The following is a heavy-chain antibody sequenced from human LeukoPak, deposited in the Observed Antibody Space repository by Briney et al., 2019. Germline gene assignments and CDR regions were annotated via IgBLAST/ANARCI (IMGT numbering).Heavy chain of an antibody. D-gene: IGHD2-21*02. Sequence: GGSLRLSCAASGFTFSHYSMSWVRQAPGKGLEWVSAISGSGGSTYYADSVKGRFTISRDNSKNTLYLQMNSLRAEDTAVYYCAKGSLVTTLFDYWGQGTLVTVSS. CDR2: ISGSGGST. V-gene: IGHV3-23*01. CDR3: AKGSLVTTLFDY. J-gene: IGHJ4*02. CDR1: GFTFSHYS.